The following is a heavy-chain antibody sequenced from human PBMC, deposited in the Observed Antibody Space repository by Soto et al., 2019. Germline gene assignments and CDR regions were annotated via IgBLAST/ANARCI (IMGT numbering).Heavy chain of an antibody. CDR2: IHYSGST. D-gene: IGHD6-25*01. CDR3: ARPHGGSSGWDNWFDP. J-gene: IGHJ5*02. CDR1: GGSISSYY. Sequence: QVQLQESGPGLVKPSETLSLTCTVSGGSISSYYWSWIRQPPGKGLEWIGYIHYSGSTNYNPSLKSRVTISVDTSKNQFSLKLCSVTAADTAVYYCARPHGGSSGWDNWFDPWGQGTLVTVSS. V-gene: IGHV4-59*01.